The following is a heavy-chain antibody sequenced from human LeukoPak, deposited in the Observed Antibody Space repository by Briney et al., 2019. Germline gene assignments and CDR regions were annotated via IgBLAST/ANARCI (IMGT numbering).Heavy chain of an antibody. V-gene: IGHV1-8*01. D-gene: IGHD3-22*01. Sequence: ASVQVSCKASDYTFTSFDLSWVRQATGQGLEWMGWMNPNSGKTGYAQKFQGRVTITRNTSISTAYMELSSLRSEDTAVYYCAVSGYSGGYYFDYWGQGTLVTVSS. J-gene: IGHJ4*02. CDR1: DYTFTSFD. CDR2: MNPNSGKT. CDR3: AVSGYSGGYYFDY.